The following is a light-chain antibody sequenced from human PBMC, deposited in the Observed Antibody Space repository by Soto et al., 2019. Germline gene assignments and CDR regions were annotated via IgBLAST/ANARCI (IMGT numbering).Light chain of an antibody. V-gene: IGKV3-20*01. CDR2: GAS. J-gene: IGKJ1*01. Sequence: EILMTQSPSTLSVSPGERATLSCRASQSVRSNLAWYQQKPGRAPRLLIYGASSRATGIPDRLSGSGSGTDFTLTISRLEPEDFAVYYCQQYGSSRTFGQGTKVDIK. CDR1: QSVRSN. CDR3: QQYGSSRT.